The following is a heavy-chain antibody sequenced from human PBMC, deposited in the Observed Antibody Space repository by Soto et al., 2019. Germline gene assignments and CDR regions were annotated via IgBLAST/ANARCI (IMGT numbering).Heavy chain of an antibody. CDR1: GGTFSSDS. CDR2: IIPMFDTP. CDR3: ARSGGLDRDFNY. Sequence: QVQLVQSGAEVKKPGSSVKVSCTASGGTFSSDSFSWVRQAPGQGLEWMGGIIPMFDTPIYAQKFQDRVTIPADESTSTAYMQLSSLRSGDTAVYYCARSGGLDRDFNYWGQGSLVTVSS. V-gene: IGHV1-69*12. J-gene: IGHJ4*02. D-gene: IGHD2-15*01.